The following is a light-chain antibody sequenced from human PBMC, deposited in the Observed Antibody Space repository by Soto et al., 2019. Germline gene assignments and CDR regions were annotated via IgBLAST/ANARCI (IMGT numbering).Light chain of an antibody. CDR2: QAS. V-gene: IGKV1-5*03. CDR1: QSISSW. CDR3: QSGVT. J-gene: IGKJ4*01. Sequence: DIQMTQSPSTLSASVGDRVTITCRASQSISSWLAWYQQKPGKAPKLLIYQASSLQSGVPSRFSGSGAVTEFTLTISSLQPDDFATYYCQSGVTFGGGTKVEIK.